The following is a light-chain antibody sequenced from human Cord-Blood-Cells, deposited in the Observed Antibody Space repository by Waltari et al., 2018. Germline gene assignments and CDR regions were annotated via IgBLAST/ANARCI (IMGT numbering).Light chain of an antibody. Sequence: DIVMTQSPDSLAVSLVERATINCKSSQSVLYSSNNKNYLAWYQQKPGQPPKLLIYWASTRESGVPARFSGSGSGTDFTLTISSLQAEDVAVYYCQQYYSTPYTFGQGTKLEIK. CDR3: QQYYSTPYT. V-gene: IGKV4-1*01. J-gene: IGKJ2*01. CDR2: WAS. CDR1: QSVLYSSNNKNY.